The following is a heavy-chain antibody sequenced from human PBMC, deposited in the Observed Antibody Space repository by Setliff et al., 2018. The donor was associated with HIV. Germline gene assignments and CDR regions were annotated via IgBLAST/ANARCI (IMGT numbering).Heavy chain of an antibody. V-gene: IGHV3-30*04. D-gene: IGHD2-15*01. CDR2: ILYDGSNK. CDR3: ARDTVGLDY. CDR1: GFSFSSYT. J-gene: IGHJ4*02. Sequence: GGSLRLSCEASGFSFSSYTMNWVRQAPGKGLEWVAVILYDGSNKYYADSVKGRFTISRDNLKKRVYLQMNSLRAEDTAVYYCARDTVGLDYWGQGTLVTVSS.